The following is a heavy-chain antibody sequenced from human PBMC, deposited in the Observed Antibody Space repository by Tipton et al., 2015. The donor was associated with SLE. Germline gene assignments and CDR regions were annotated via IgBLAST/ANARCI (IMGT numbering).Heavy chain of an antibody. Sequence: GSLRLSCAASGFTFSSYGMHWVRQAPGKGLEWVAFIRYDGSNKYYADSVKGRFTISRDNSKNTLYLQMNSLRAEDTAVYYCANHRGYCSSTSCPWYFDYWGQGTLVTVSS. CDR1: GFTFSSYG. CDR2: IRYDGSNK. J-gene: IGHJ4*02. V-gene: IGHV3-30*02. D-gene: IGHD2-2*01. CDR3: ANHRGYCSSTSCPWYFDY.